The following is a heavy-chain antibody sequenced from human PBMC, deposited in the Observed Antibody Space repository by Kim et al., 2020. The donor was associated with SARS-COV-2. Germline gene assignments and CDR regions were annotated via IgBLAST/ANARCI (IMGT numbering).Heavy chain of an antibody. CDR1: GFTFSNAW. V-gene: IGHV3-15*01. Sequence: GGSLRLSCAASGFTFSNAWMSWVRQAPGKGLEWVGRIKSKTDGGTTDYAAPVKGRFTISRDDSKNTLYLQMNSLKTEDTAVYYCTTGRKRDWGFDYWGQGTLVTVSS. CDR3: TTGRKRDWGFDY. D-gene: IGHD7-27*01. J-gene: IGHJ4*02. CDR2: IKSKTDGGTT.